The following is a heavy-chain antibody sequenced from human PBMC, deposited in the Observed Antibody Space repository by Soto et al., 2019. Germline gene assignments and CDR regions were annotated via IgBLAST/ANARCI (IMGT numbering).Heavy chain of an antibody. J-gene: IGHJ4*02. D-gene: IGHD3-3*01. CDR2: ITAFNGNT. Sequence: HVHLVQYGAEVEKPGASVKVSCTASGYNFTDYGISWVRQAPGQGLQWLGWITAFNGNTEYAQQFQCRVTLPSNTSSSTASMELSSLESDHTPVYYCGRISQRDFWSGFYYFSGSWGQGTLGTVSS. CDR1: GYNFTDYG. CDR3: GRISQRDFWSGFYYFSGS. V-gene: IGHV1-18*01.